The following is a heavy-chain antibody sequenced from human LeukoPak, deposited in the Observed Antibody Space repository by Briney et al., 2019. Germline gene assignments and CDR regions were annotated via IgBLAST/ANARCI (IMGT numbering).Heavy chain of an antibody. D-gene: IGHD2-2*02. CDR3: ARREWYCSSTSCYMPFDY. CDR2: INHSGST. CDR1: DGSFSGYY. Sequence: SETLSLTCAVYDGSFSGYYWSWIRQPPGKGLEWIGEINHSGSTNYNPSLKSRVTISVDTSKNQFSLKLSSVTAADTAVYYCARREWYCSSTSCYMPFDYWGQGTLVTVSS. V-gene: IGHV4-34*01. J-gene: IGHJ4*02.